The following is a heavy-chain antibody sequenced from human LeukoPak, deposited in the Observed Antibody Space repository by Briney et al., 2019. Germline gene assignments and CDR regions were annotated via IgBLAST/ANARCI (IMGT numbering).Heavy chain of an antibody. Sequence: ASVKVSCKASGYTFTGYYMHWVRQAPGQGLEWMGWINPNSGGTNYAQKFQGRVTMTRDTSISTAYMELSRLRSDDTAVYYCARAMSYYYDSSGYSEDAFDIWGQGTMVTVSS. CDR2: INPNSGGT. CDR3: ARAMSYYYDSSGYSEDAFDI. J-gene: IGHJ3*02. D-gene: IGHD3-22*01. CDR1: GYTFTGYY. V-gene: IGHV1-2*02.